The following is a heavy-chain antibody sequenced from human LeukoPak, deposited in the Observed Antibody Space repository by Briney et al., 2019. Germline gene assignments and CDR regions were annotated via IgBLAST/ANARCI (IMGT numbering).Heavy chain of an antibody. Sequence: GGSLRLSCAASGFTFSSYWMTWVRQAPGKGLKWVAHIKQDGSEKYYVDSVKGRFTISRDNAKNSLYLQMNSLRAEDTAVYCCARGRTSFDPWGQGTLVTVSS. CDR2: IKQDGSEK. J-gene: IGHJ5*02. CDR3: ARGRTSFDP. CDR1: GFTFSSYW. V-gene: IGHV3-7*01. D-gene: IGHD1-14*01.